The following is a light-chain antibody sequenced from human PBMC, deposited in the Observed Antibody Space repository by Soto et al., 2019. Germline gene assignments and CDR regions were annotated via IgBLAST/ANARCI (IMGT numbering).Light chain of an antibody. CDR3: QQYDNWPPFT. CDR2: GSS. V-gene: IGKV3-15*01. CDR1: QSVRIN. J-gene: IGKJ2*01. Sequence: EVVMTQSPATLSVSPGQRATLSCRASQSVRINLAWYQQKPGQAPRLLIYGSSPRATGVPARFSGTGSGTRCTLPISSRQAEDSAVYFCQQYDNWPPFTVGQGTKRESK.